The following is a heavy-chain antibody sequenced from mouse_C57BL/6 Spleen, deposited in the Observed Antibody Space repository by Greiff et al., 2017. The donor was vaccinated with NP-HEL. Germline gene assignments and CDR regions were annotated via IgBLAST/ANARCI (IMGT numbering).Heavy chain of an antibody. CDR3: ARSGGYDGGFAY. D-gene: IGHD2-2*01. CDR2: IYPGDGDT. V-gene: IGHV1-82*01. Sequence: VQLQQSGPELVKPGASVKISCKASGYAFSSSWMNWVKQRPGKGLVWIGRIYPGDGDTNYNGKFKGKATLTADKSSSTAYMQLSSLTSEDSAVYFCARSGGYDGGFAYWGQGTLVTVSA. CDR1: GYAFSSSW. J-gene: IGHJ3*01.